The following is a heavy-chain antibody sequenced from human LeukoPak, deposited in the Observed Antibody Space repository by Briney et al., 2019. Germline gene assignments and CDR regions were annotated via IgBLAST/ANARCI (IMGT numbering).Heavy chain of an antibody. CDR2: IYHSGST. V-gene: IGHV4-4*02. D-gene: IGHD6-19*01. Sequence: SETLSLTCAVSGGSISSSNWWSWVRQPPGKGLEWIGEIYHSGSTNCNPSLKSRVTISVDKSKNQFSLKLSSVTAADTAVYYCARVMGSGWTGFDYWGQGTLVTVSS. CDR3: ARVMGSGWTGFDY. CDR1: GGSISSSNW. J-gene: IGHJ4*02.